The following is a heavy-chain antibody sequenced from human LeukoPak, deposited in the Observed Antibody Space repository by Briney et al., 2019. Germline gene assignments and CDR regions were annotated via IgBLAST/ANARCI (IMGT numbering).Heavy chain of an antibody. J-gene: IGHJ4*02. Sequence: GGSLRLSCAASGFTFSSYSMNWVRQAPGKGLEWVSSISSSSSYIYYADSVKGRFTISRDNAKNSLYLQMNSLRAEDTAVYYCARLERRVRVVPAAAFDYWGQGTLVTVSS. V-gene: IGHV3-21*01. D-gene: IGHD2-2*01. CDR1: GFTFSSYS. CDR2: ISSSSSYI. CDR3: ARLERRVRVVPAAAFDY.